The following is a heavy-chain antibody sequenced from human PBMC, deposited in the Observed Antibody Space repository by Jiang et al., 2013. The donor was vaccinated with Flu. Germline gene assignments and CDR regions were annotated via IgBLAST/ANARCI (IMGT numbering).Heavy chain of an antibody. CDR3: ARVGLVTSRDIDY. V-gene: IGHV4-34*01. CDR1: GGSFSGYY. D-gene: IGHD2-21*02. Sequence: LLKPSETLSLTCAVYGGSFSGYYWSWIRQPPGKGLEWIGEINHSGSTNYNPSLKSRVTISVDTSKNQFSLKLSSVTAADTAVYYCARVGLVTSRDIDYWGQGTLVTVSS. J-gene: IGHJ4*02. CDR2: INHSGST.